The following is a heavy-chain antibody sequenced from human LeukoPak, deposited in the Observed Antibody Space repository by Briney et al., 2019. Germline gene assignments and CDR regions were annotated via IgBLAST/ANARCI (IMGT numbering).Heavy chain of an antibody. D-gene: IGHD3-3*01. J-gene: IGHJ5*02. Sequence: GSLRLSCAASGFTFSSYWMSWVRQPPGKGLEWIGTIYYSGSSYYNSSLKSRVTISVDTSKNQFSLKLSSVSAADTAVYYCARDFWSGRNWFDPWGQGTLDTVSS. V-gene: IGHV4-39*07. CDR3: ARDFWSGRNWFDP. CDR1: GFTFSSYW. CDR2: IYYSGSS.